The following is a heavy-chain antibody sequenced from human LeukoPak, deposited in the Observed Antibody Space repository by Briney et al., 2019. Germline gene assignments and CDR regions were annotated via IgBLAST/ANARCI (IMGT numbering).Heavy chain of an antibody. D-gene: IGHD6-19*01. J-gene: IGHJ4*02. Sequence: GASVKVSCKASGYTFTSYAMNWVRQAPGQGLEWMGWINTNTGNPTYAQGFTGRFVFSLDTSVSTAYLQISSLKAEDTAVYYCARAQNSGPGIAVAESDYWGQGTLVTVSS. V-gene: IGHV7-4-1*02. CDR1: GYTFTSYA. CDR3: ARAQNSGPGIAVAESDY. CDR2: INTNTGNP.